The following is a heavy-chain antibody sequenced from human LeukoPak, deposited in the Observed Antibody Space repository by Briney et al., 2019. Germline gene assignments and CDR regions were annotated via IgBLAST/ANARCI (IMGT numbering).Heavy chain of an antibody. CDR3: ARVGGLPAALYYFDY. CDR1: GFSFSRYS. CDR2: ISSSGSII. D-gene: IGHD2-2*01. Sequence: GGSLRLSCAASGFSFSRYSMNWVRQAPGKGLEWVSYISSSGSIIYYADSVKGRLTISRDNAKNSLYLQMNSLRVEDTAVYYCARVGGLPAALYYFDYWGQGTLVTVSS. J-gene: IGHJ4*02. V-gene: IGHV3-48*04.